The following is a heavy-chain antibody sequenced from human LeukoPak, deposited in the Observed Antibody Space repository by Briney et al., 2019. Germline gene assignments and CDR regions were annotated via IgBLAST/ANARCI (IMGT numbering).Heavy chain of an antibody. J-gene: IGHJ4*02. CDR2: INHSGST. CDR3: ARGGIQLWFGRRPYFDY. CDR1: GGSFSGYY. Sequence: SETLSLTCAVYGGSFSGYYWSGIRQPPGKGLEWIGEINHSGSTNYNPSLKSRVTISVDTSKNQFSLKLSSVTAADTAVYYCARGGIQLWFGRRPYFDYWGQGTLVTVSS. D-gene: IGHD5-18*01. V-gene: IGHV4-34*01.